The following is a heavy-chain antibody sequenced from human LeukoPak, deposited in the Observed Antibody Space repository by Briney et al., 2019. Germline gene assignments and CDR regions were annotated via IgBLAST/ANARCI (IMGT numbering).Heavy chain of an antibody. J-gene: IGHJ3*02. D-gene: IGHD4-23*01. CDR3: ARGGGAKLGDAFDI. Sequence: ASVKVSCKASGYTFTSYDINWVRQATGQGLEWMGWMNPNSGNTGYAQKFQGRVTITRNTSISTAYMELSSLRSEDTAVYYCARGGGAKLGDAFDIWGQGTMVTVSS. V-gene: IGHV1-8*03. CDR1: GYTFTSYD. CDR2: MNPNSGNT.